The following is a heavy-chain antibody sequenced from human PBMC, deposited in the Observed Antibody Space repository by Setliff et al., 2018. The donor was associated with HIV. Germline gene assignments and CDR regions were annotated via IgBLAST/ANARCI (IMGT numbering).Heavy chain of an antibody. CDR2: IYWDDDK. V-gene: IGHV2-5*02. CDR3: AHPTGGYNVDY. D-gene: IGHD5-18*01. J-gene: IGHJ4*02. CDR1: GFSLNTGGVG. Sequence: SGPTLVNPTHTLTLTCTCSGFSLNTGGVGVGWIRQPPGEALEWLSLIYWDDDKRYSPSLKSRLTITKDSSKNQVVLTMTNMDPLDTATYYCAHPTGGYNVDYWGQGILVTVSS.